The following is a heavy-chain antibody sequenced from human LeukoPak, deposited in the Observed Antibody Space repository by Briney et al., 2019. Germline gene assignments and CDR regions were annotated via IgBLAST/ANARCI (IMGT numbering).Heavy chain of an antibody. CDR3: AKAPPYTKYFDY. D-gene: IGHD1-1*01. Sequence: GGSLRLSCAGSGFIFSNYAMSWVRQAPGQGLEWVSTISNSGDATFYADAVKGRFTISRDNSKNTLYLQMYSLRTEDTAIYYCAKAPPYTKYFDYWGQGTLLTVSS. J-gene: IGHJ4*02. CDR2: ISNSGDAT. CDR1: GFIFSNYA. V-gene: IGHV3-23*01.